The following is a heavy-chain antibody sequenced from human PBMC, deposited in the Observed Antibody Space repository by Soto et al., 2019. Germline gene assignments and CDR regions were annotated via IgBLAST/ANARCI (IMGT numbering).Heavy chain of an antibody. CDR2: IIPILGIA. Sequence: QVQLVQSGAEVKKPGSSVKVSCKASGGTFSSYTISWVRQAPGQGLEWMGRIIPILGIANYAQKFQGRVTITADKATSTAYMELSSLRSEDTAVYYSETQRPDYGGNAHWGQGTLVTVSS. J-gene: IGHJ4*02. CDR1: GGTFSSYT. CDR3: ETQRPDYGGNAH. V-gene: IGHV1-69*02. D-gene: IGHD4-17*01.